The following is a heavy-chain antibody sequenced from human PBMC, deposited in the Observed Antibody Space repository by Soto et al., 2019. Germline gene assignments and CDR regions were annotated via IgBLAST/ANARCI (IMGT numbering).Heavy chain of an antibody. CDR3: ARGGVLTIFGVAATGYFQH. CDR2: ITHSGST. D-gene: IGHD3-3*01. J-gene: IGHJ1*01. V-gene: IGHV4-34*01. Sequence: QVQLQQWGAGLLKPSETLSLTCAVYGGSFSGYYWSWIRQPPGKGLEWIGEITHSGSTNYNPSLKSRVTISVDTSKNQFSLKLNSVTAADTAVYYCARGGVLTIFGVAATGYFQHWGQGTLVTVSS. CDR1: GGSFSGYY.